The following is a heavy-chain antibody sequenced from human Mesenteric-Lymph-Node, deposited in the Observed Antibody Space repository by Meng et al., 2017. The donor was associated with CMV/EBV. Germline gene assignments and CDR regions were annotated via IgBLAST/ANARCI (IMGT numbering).Heavy chain of an antibody. CDR1: GGSISRSSYY. V-gene: IGHV4-39*07. Sequence: SETLSLTCTVSGGSISRSSYYWGWIRQPPGKGLEWIASINYSGNTYYNPSLKSRVTISIDTSKNQFSLKLSSVTAADTAVYYCAREPEATYPEFTGYYFDYWGQGSLVTVSS. D-gene: IGHD2-8*02. CDR2: INYSGNT. J-gene: IGHJ4*02. CDR3: AREPEATYPEFTGYYFDY.